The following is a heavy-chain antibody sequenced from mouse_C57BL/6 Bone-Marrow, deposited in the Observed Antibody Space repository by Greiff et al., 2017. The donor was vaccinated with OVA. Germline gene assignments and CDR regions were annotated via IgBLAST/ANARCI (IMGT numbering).Heavy chain of an antibody. CDR3: AINDGRSYYYAMDY. CDR2: IYPGDGDT. V-gene: IGHV1-80*01. Sequence: QVQLKESGAELVKPGASVKISCKASGYAFSSYWMNWVKQRPGKGLEWIGQIYPGDGDTNYNGKFKGKATLTADKSSSTAYMQLSSLTSEDSAVYYCAINDGRSYYYAMDYWGQGTSVTVSS. CDR1: GYAFSSYW. D-gene: IGHD1-1*01. J-gene: IGHJ4*01.